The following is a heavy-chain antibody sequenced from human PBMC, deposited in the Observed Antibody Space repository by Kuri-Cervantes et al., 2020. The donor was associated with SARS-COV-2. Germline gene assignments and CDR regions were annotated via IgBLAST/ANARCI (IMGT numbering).Heavy chain of an antibody. J-gene: IGHJ4*02. Sequence: GESLKISCAASGFTFSDYYMSWISQAPGKGLEWVANIKQDGSEKYYVDSVKGRFTISRDNAKNSLYLQMNSLRAEDTAVYYCAREGCSSTSCYPDYWGQGTLVTVSS. D-gene: IGHD2-2*01. CDR2: IKQDGSEK. V-gene: IGHV3-7*01. CDR1: GFTFSDYY. CDR3: AREGCSSTSCYPDY.